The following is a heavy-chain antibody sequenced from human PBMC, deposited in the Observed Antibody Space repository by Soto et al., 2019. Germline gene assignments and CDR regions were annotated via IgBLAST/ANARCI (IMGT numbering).Heavy chain of an antibody. CDR1: GYTFTSYA. J-gene: IGHJ4*02. V-gene: IGHV1-3*01. D-gene: IGHD3-9*01. CDR3: VRDDWTVSPLLDY. Sequence: ASVNVSCKASGYTFTSYAMHWVRQAPGQRLEWMGWINAGNGNTKYSQKFQGRVTITRDTSASTAYMELNSLRPEDTAVYYCVRDDWTVSPLLDYWGQGTLVTVSS. CDR2: INAGNGNT.